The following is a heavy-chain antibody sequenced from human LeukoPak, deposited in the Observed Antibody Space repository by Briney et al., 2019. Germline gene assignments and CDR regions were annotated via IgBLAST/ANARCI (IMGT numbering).Heavy chain of an antibody. CDR1: GYSINSGYF. V-gene: IGHV4-38-2*02. D-gene: IGHD2-15*01. J-gene: IGHJ4*02. CDR3: ARVVASTSIDS. CDR2: IFHTGDV. Sequence: KPSETLSLTCTVSGYSINSGYFWGWVRQPPGKCPEWIGSIFHTGDVYYNPSLRSRVTLSIDTSRNQVSLKVTSVTAADTALYYCARVVASTSIDSWGQGILVTVSS.